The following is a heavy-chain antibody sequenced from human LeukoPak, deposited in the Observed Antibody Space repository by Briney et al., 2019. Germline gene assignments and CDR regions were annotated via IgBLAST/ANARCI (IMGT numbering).Heavy chain of an antibody. CDR3: ARDTGSNHPPFDY. D-gene: IGHD1-14*01. J-gene: IGHJ4*02. CDR1: GYTFNSYG. CDR2: ISPYNGNI. V-gene: IGHV1-18*01. Sequence: EASVKVSCKASGYTFNSYGISWVRQAPGQGLEWMGWISPYNGNIKYSQKFQGRVTMTTDTSTSTAYMELRSLRSDDTAVYYCARDTGSNHPPFDYWGQGTLVTVSS.